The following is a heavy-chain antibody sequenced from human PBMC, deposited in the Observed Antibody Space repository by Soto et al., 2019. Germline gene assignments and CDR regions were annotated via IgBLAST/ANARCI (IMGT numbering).Heavy chain of an antibody. CDR2: IDHSGST. J-gene: IGHJ6*02. D-gene: IGHD3-3*01. V-gene: IGHV4-34*01. CDR1: GESFSRYF. Sequence: TLSLTCAVYGESFSRYFWTWIRQSPGKGLEWIGEIDHSGSTHYNPSLKSRVTISVDTSKNQFSLKMTSMAAADTAMYYCARRGPGGRCWECSSTGEMDVLGQGTTVTASS. CDR3: ARRGPGGRCWECSSTGEMDV.